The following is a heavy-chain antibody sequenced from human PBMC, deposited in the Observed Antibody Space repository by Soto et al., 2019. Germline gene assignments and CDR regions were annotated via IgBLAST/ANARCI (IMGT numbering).Heavy chain of an antibody. D-gene: IGHD2-15*01. CDR1: GFTFSSYA. J-gene: IGHJ3*02. CDR3: ARDPYCSGGSCYGDAFDI. CDR2: ISGSGGST. Sequence: PGGSLRLSCAASGFTFSSYAMSWVRQAPGKGLEWVSAISGSGGSTYYADSVKGRFTISRDNSKNTLYLQMNSLRAEDTAVYYCARDPYCSGGSCYGDAFDIWGQGTMVTVSS. V-gene: IGHV3-23*01.